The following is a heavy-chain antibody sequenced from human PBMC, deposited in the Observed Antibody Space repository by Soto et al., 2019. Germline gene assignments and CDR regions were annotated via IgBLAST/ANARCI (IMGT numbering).Heavy chain of an antibody. CDR2: ISCDGSNV. J-gene: IGHJ6*02. CDR1: GFTFSSYG. V-gene: IGHV3-30*18. CDR3: AKDGELAAPDYCSSYGMDV. Sequence: GGSRRRSWAASGFTFSSYGMHWVRQAPGKGLGWVAVISCDGSNVYYADSVNGRFTISRDNSKNTRYLQMNSLRAEDTAVYYCAKDGELAAPDYCSSYGMDVWGQGTTVTV. D-gene: IGHD6-6*01.